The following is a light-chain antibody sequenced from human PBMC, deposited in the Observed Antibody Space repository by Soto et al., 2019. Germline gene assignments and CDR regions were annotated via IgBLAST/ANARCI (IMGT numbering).Light chain of an antibody. CDR1: SSDVGGYNY. J-gene: IGLJ1*01. CDR2: EVS. V-gene: IGLV2-14*01. Sequence: QSALTQPASVSGSPGQSITISCTRTSSDVGGYNYVSWYQQHPGKAPKLMIYEVSNRPSGVSNRFSGSKSGNTASLTISGLQAEDAADYYCSSYTSSSTYVFGPGTKVTVL. CDR3: SSYTSSSTYV.